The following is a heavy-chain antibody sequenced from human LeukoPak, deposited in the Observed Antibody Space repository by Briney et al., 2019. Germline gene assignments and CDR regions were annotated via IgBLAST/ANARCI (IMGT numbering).Heavy chain of an antibody. CDR3: ATPGVRHLRQFGWILDC. V-gene: IGHV3-11*03. CDR1: GFTFSNAW. CDR2: ITSGSTVI. D-gene: IGHD5-18*01. Sequence: PGGSLRLSCAASGFTFSNAWMSWVRQAPGKGPEWISYITSGSTVIHYADSVNGRFTISRDNAKNILFLQMNNLRPDDTAVYYCATPGVRHLRQFGWILDCWGQGTLVSVSS. J-gene: IGHJ4*02.